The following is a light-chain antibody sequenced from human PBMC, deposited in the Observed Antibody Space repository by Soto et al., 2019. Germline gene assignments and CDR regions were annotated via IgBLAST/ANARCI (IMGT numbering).Light chain of an antibody. V-gene: IGKV3-20*01. Sequence: IVLTQSPATLSVSPGERATLSCRASQAVGSNLAWYQQRPGQAPRLLIYDASTRATGIPHRFSGGGSGTEFTLTISRLEPEDFAVYYCQQYGSSPYTFGHGNKLEIK. CDR1: QAVGSN. CDR2: DAS. CDR3: QQYGSSPYT. J-gene: IGKJ2*01.